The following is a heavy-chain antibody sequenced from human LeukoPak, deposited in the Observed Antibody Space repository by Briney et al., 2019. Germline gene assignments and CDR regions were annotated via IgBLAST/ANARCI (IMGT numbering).Heavy chain of an antibody. CDR3: ARAGGIVVVPAALPDY. CDR1: GYTFTSYG. V-gene: IGHV1-18*01. CDR2: ISAYNGNT. J-gene: IGHJ4*02. D-gene: IGHD2-2*01. Sequence: ASVKVSCKASGYTFTSYGISWVRQAPGQGREWMGWISAYNGNTNYAQKLQGRVTMTTDTSTSTAYMELSSLRSDDTAVYYCARAGGIVVVPAALPDYWGQGTLVTVSS.